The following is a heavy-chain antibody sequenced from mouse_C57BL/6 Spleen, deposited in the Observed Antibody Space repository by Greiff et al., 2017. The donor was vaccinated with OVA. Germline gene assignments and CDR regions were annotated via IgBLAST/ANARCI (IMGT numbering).Heavy chain of an antibody. CDR2: INPGSGGT. CDR1: GYAFTNYL. D-gene: IGHD2-4*01. J-gene: IGHJ1*03. V-gene: IGHV1-54*01. CDR3: AYDCGYFDV. Sequence: QVQLQQSGAELVRPGTSVKVSCKASGYAFTNYLIEWVKQRPGQGLEWIGVINPGSGGTNYNEKFKGKATLTADKSSSTAYMQLSSLTSEDSAVYFCAYDCGYFDVWGTGTTVTVSS.